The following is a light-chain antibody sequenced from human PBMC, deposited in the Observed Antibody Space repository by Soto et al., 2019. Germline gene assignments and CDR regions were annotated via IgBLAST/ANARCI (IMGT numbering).Light chain of an antibody. CDR1: QSVSSY. Sequence: EIGLTQSPATLSLSPGERATLSCRASQSVSSYLACYQQKPGHAPRLLIYDASNRTTGIPGRFSGSGSGTDFTLTISSLEPEDFAVYYCQQRSKCPPYTLGQGTKLEIK. V-gene: IGKV3-11*01. CDR2: DAS. CDR3: QQRSKCPPYT. J-gene: IGKJ2*01.